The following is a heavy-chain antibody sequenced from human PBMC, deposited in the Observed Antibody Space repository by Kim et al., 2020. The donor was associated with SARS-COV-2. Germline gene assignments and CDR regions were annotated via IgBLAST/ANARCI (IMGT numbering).Heavy chain of an antibody. CDR1: GFTFDDYA. CDR2: ISGDGGST. CDR3: AKVGSEGIAAAGLDY. D-gene: IGHD6-13*01. Sequence: GGSLRLSCAASGFTFDDYAMHWVRQAPGKGLEWVSLISGDGGSTYYADSVKGRFTISRDNSKNSLYLQMNSLRTEDTALYYCAKVGSEGIAAAGLDYWGQGTLVTVSS. J-gene: IGHJ4*02. V-gene: IGHV3-43*02.